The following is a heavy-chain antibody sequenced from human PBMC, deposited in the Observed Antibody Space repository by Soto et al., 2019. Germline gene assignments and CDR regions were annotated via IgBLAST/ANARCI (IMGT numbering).Heavy chain of an antibody. CDR2: MIPIFGTA. D-gene: IGHD6-13*01. J-gene: IGHJ4*02. CDR3: ARGVSNRLLGTISIEAAGLDDY. Sequence: SVKGSWKASGGAFSSYAMSLVRQAPGQGLEWIGGMIPIFGTANYAQKFQGRVTITADKSTSTAYMELSSLRAEDTAVYYCARGVSNRLLGTISIEAAGLDDYWGQGTMVTVSS. CDR1: GGAFSSYA. V-gene: IGHV1-69*06.